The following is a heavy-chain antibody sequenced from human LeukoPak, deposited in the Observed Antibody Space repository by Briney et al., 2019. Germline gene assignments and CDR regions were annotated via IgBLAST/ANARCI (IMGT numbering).Heavy chain of an antibody. CDR1: GYTFTGYY. J-gene: IGHJ5*02. CDR3: ARESSDCSSTSCYEAGGWFDP. CDR2: INPNSGGT. V-gene: IGHV1-2*02. D-gene: IGHD2-2*01. Sequence: ASVKVSCKASGYTFTGYYIHWVRQAPGQGLEWMGWINPNSGGTNYAQKFQGRVTMTRDTSISTAYMELSRLRSDDTAVYYCARESSDCSSTSCYEAGGWFDPWGQGTLVTVSS.